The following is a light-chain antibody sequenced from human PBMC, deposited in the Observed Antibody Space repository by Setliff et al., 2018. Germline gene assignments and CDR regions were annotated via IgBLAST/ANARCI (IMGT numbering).Light chain of an antibody. Sequence: SALTQPAPVSGSPGQSITISCSGTIGDVGAYDFVSWYQHHPGKAPKLVIYEVTNRPSGISNRFSGSKSGNSASLIISGLQAEDEADYYCSAYTSSSTYVFGTGTKVTVL. CDR3: SAYTSSSTYV. J-gene: IGLJ1*01. CDR1: IGDVGAYDF. CDR2: EVT. V-gene: IGLV2-14*01.